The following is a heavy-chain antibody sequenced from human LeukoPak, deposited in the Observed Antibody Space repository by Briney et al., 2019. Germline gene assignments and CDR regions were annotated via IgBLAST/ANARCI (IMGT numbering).Heavy chain of an antibody. J-gene: IGHJ3*02. CDR1: GGSISSYY. V-gene: IGHV4-59*01. Sequence: SETLSLTCTVSGGSISSYYWSWIRQPPGKGLGWIGYIYYSGSTNYNPSLKSRVTISVDTSKNQFSLKLSSVTAADTAVYYCARVGIAVADAFDIWGQGTMVTVSS. CDR3: ARVGIAVADAFDI. D-gene: IGHD6-19*01. CDR2: IYYSGST.